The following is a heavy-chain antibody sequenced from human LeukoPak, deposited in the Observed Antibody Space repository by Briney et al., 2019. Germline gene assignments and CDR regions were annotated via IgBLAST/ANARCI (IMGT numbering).Heavy chain of an antibody. J-gene: IGHJ4*02. D-gene: IGHD3-10*01. CDR1: GYAFSTYY. V-gene: IGHV1-46*01. CDR3: ARGYGPGSYIDL. Sequence: ASVKVSCKASGYAFSTYYIHWVRQAPGQGLEWMGIITPSVGSTTYAQNFQGRVTMTRDMSTSTVHMELSSLGSKDTAVYYCARGYGPGSYIDLGGQGTLLTVSS. CDR2: ITPSVGST.